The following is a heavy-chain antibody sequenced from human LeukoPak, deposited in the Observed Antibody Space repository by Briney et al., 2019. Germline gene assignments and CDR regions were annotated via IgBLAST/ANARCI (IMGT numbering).Heavy chain of an antibody. V-gene: IGHV3-30*04. Sequence: PGRSLRLSCAAYGFTFSSYAMHWVRQAPGKGLEWVAVISYDGSNKYYADSVKGRFTISRDNSKNTLYLQMNSLRAEDTAVYYCARDVDGWFDPWGQGTLVTVSS. CDR1: GFTFSSYA. CDR3: ARDVDGWFDP. CDR2: ISYDGSNK. J-gene: IGHJ5*02.